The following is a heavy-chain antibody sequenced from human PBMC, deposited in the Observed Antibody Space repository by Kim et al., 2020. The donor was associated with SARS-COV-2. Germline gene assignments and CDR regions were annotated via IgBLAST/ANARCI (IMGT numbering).Heavy chain of an antibody. CDR2: INHSGST. CDR1: GGSFSGYY. J-gene: IGHJ5*02. Sequence: SETLSLTCAVYGGSFSGYYWSWIRQPPGKGLEWIGEINHSGSTNYNPSLKSRVTISVDTSKNQFSLKLSSVTAADTAVYYCARDRVSERSYFDWLSGGNWFDPWGQGTLGTVSS. D-gene: IGHD3-9*01. V-gene: IGHV4-34*01. CDR3: ARDRVSERSYFDWLSGGNWFDP.